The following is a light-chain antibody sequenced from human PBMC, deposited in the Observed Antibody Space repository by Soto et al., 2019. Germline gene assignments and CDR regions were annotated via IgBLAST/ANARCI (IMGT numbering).Light chain of an antibody. CDR3: CSYAGSVV. CDR1: SSDVGSYNL. V-gene: IGLV2-23*01. Sequence: QSVLTQPASVSGSPGQSITISCTGTSSDVGSYNLVSWYQQHPGKAPKLMIYEGSKRPSGVSNRFSGSKSGNTASLTIYGLQAEDESGYYCCSYAGSVVFGGGTKVTVL. J-gene: IGLJ2*01. CDR2: EGS.